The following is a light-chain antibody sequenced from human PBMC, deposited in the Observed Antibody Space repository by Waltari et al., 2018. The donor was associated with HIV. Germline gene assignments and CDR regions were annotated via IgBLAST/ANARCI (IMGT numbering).Light chain of an antibody. CDR3: QQGNSFPYT. Sequence: DIQMTQSPSSVSASVGDRVTITCRASQDISSWLAWYQQKPGTAPKLLIYGASTLQHGVPSRFSGTGSETDFTLTISSLQPEDFATYFCQQGNSFPYTFGQGTILEIK. J-gene: IGKJ2*01. CDR1: QDISSW. CDR2: GAS. V-gene: IGKV1-12*01.